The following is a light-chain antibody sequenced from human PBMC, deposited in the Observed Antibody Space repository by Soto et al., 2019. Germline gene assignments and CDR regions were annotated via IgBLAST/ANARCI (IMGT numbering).Light chain of an antibody. CDR3: QHYGSSWT. CDR2: GAS. Sequence: DIVLTQSPGTLSLSPGERATLSCRASQSVGSIYLAWYQQKYGQAPRLLIHGASSRATGIPDRFSGSGSGTDFTLTISRLEPEDFAVYYCQHYGSSWTFGQGTKVDIK. CDR1: QSVGSIY. V-gene: IGKV3-20*01. J-gene: IGKJ1*01.